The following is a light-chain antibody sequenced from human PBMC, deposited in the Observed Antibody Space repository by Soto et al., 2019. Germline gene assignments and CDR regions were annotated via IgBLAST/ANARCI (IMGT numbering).Light chain of an antibody. CDR3: GAWDISLNVYV. J-gene: IGLJ1*01. Sequence: QSVLTQPASVSGSLGQSITISCTGTTRDIAGYNYISWYQQLPGKAPKLMIYQVTIRPSGISNRFSGSKSGNTASLTISGLQAEDEADYYCGAWDISLNVYVFGGGTKVTVL. CDR1: TRDIAGYNY. V-gene: IGLV2-14*01. CDR2: QVT.